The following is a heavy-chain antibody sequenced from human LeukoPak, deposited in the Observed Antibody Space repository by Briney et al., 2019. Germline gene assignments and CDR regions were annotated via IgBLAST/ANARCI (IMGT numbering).Heavy chain of an antibody. D-gene: IGHD3-22*01. CDR2: IYPGDSDT. CDR1: GYSFTSYW. V-gene: IGHV5-51*01. J-gene: IGHJ6*02. CDR3: ASDSSGYYGGYYYGMDV. Sequence: GASLQISCQGSGYSFTSYWIGWVRPMPGKGLAWMGIIYPGDSDTRYSPSFQGQVTISADKSISTAYLQWSSLKASDTAMYYCASDSSGYYGGYYYGMDVWGQGTTVTVSS.